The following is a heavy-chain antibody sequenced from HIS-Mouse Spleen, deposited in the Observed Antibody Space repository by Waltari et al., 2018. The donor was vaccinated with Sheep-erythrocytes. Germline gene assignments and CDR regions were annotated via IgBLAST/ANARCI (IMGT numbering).Heavy chain of an antibody. CDR2: ISSSSSYI. D-gene: IGHD1-26*01. CDR3: ARVASGATFDY. Sequence: EVELVESGGGLVTPGRSLRLPCAVSGFTFRRYSRTSVRQATGKGLEWVSSISSSSSYIYYADSVKGRFTISRDNAKNSLYLQMNSLRAEDTAVYYCARVASGATFDYWGQGTLVTVSS. V-gene: IGHV3-21*01. CDR1: GFTFRRYS. J-gene: IGHJ4*02.